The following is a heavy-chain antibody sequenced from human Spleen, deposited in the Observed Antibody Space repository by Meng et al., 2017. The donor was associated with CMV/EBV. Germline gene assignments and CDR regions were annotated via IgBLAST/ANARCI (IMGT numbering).Heavy chain of an antibody. D-gene: IGHD6-13*01. CDR3: ARGYSSSWYVDY. Sequence: QLPLQEPGPGLVKPSETLSLTCTVSGGSISSSSYYWGWIRQPPGKGLEWIGSIYYSGSTYYNPSLKSRVTISVDTSKNQFSLKLSSVTAADTAVYYCARGYSSSWYVDYWGQGTLVTVSS. V-gene: IGHV4-39*07. J-gene: IGHJ4*02. CDR1: GGSISSSSYY. CDR2: IYYSGST.